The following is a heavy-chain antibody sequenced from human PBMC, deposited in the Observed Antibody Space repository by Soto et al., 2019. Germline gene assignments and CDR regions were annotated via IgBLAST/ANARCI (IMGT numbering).Heavy chain of an antibody. Sequence: EVQLVESGGGLVQPGGSLRLSCAASGFTVSSNYMSWVRQAPGKGLEWVSVIYSGGRTYYAGSVKGRFTISRDNSKKTLYLQMTSLRAEDTAVYYFARVPHQLWPYYFDYWGQGTLVTVSS. CDR2: IYSGGRT. CDR3: ARVPHQLWPYYFDY. CDR1: GFTVSSNY. V-gene: IGHV3-66*01. D-gene: IGHD5-18*01. J-gene: IGHJ4*02.